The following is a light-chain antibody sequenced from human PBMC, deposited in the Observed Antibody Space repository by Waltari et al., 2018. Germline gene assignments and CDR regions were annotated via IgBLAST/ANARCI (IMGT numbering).Light chain of an antibody. CDR3: QSYDSSLSGSWV. CDR1: SSNIGAGYD. Sequence: QSVLTQPPSVSGAPGQRVTIPCTGSSSNIGAGYDVHWYQQLPGTAPNLLIYGNSNRPSGVPDRFSGSKSGTSASLAITGLQAEDEADYYCQSYDSSLSGSWVFGGGTKLTVL. CDR2: GNS. V-gene: IGLV1-40*01. J-gene: IGLJ3*02.